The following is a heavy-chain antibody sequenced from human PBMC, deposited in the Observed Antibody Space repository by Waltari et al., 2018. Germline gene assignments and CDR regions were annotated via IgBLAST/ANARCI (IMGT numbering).Heavy chain of an antibody. CDR2: SYSGVSA. CDR3: ARGPPISAKWELCWFDY. D-gene: IGHD3-16*01. CDR1: GFAVSDNY. J-gene: IGHJ4*02. V-gene: IGHV3-53*01. Sequence: EVQVVESGGGLIQPGGSLRLSCVASGFAVSDNYMSWVRQAPGKGLEWVAVSYSGVSAYYADAVKGRFTISRDRSENTFYLQMSSRRVEDTAVYYCARGPPISAKWELCWFDYWGQGTLVTVSS.